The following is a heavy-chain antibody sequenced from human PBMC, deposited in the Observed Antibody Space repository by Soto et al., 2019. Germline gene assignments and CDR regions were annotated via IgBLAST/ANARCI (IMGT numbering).Heavy chain of an antibody. CDR3: ARDGGFSSSSGGFDY. V-gene: IGHV4-31*03. Sequence: SETLSLTCTVSGGSISSGGYYWSWIRQHPGKGLEWIGYIYYSGSTYYNPSLKSRVTISVDTSKNQFSLKLSSVTAADTAVYYCARDGGFSSSSGGFDYWGQGTLVTVSS. D-gene: IGHD6-6*01. CDR2: IYYSGST. CDR1: GGSISSGGYY. J-gene: IGHJ4*02.